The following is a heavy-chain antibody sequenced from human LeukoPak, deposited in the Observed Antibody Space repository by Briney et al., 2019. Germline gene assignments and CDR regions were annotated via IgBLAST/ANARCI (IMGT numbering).Heavy chain of an antibody. Sequence: PSETLSLTCAVSGGSISRSNWWSWVRQPPGKGLEWIGDILHSGDTNYNASLRSRLTISLDKSRNQFSLQLSSVTAADTAVYYCANYGSGSYRFDPWGQGTLVTVSS. V-gene: IGHV4-4*02. CDR1: GGSISRSNW. CDR2: ILHSGDT. J-gene: IGHJ5*02. D-gene: IGHD3-10*01. CDR3: ANYGSGSYRFDP.